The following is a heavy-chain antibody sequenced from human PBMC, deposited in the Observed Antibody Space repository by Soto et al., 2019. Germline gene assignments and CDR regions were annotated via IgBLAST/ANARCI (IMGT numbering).Heavy chain of an antibody. CDR1: CSSIISYY. D-gene: IGHD3-22*01. CDR2: IYYSGST. V-gene: IGHV4-59*01. J-gene: IGHJ5*02. CDR3: ARDYYDSSGYLNWFDP. Sequence: SDTLSLTCTFTCSSIISYYWRWISKTPGKGLEWIGYIYYSGSTNYNPSLKSRVTISVDTSKNQFSLKLSSVTAADTAVYYCARDYYDSSGYLNWFDPWGQGTLVTVS.